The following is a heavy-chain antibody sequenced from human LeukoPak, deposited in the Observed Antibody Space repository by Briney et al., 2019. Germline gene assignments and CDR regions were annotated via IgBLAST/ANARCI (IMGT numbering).Heavy chain of an antibody. CDR1: GGSISSTNYY. CDR3: ARLDNYGSGAYYPAINY. J-gene: IGHJ4*02. V-gene: IGHV4-39*01. CDR2: IYYSGST. D-gene: IGHD3-10*01. Sequence: SETLSLTCTVSGGSISSTNYYWGWIRQPPGKGLEWIGTIYYSGSTYYNPSLKSRVTIFVDTSKNQFSLKLSSVTAADTAVYYCARLDNYGSGAYYPAINYWGQGTLVTVSS.